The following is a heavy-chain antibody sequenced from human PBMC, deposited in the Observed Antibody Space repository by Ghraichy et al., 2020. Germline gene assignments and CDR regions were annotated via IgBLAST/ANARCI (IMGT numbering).Heavy chain of an antibody. J-gene: IGHJ4*02. Sequence: GGSLRLSCAASGFTFSNYAMSWVRQAPGKGLEWVSAISDSGGSTYYADSVKGRFTISRDNSKNTLYLQMNSLRAEDTAVYYCARRTNPNWGYFDHWGQGTLVTVSS. D-gene: IGHD7-27*01. CDR3: ARRTNPNWGYFDH. CDR1: GFTFSNYA. CDR2: ISDSGGST. V-gene: IGHV3-23*01.